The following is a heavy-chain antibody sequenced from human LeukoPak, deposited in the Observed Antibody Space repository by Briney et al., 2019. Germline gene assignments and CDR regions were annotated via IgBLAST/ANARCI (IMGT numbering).Heavy chain of an antibody. V-gene: IGHV1-69*04. J-gene: IGHJ4*02. CDR3: ARHIAVAGSGIDY. Sequence: GASAKVSCKASGGTFSSYAISWVRQAPGQGLEWMGRIIPILGIANYAQKFQGRVTITADKSTSTAYMELSSLRSEDTAVYYCARHIAVAGSGIDYWGQGTLVTVSS. CDR1: GGTFSSYA. D-gene: IGHD6-19*01. CDR2: IIPILGIA.